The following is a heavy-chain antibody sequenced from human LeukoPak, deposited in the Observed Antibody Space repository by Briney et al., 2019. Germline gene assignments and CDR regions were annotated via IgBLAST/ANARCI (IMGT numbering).Heavy chain of an antibody. CDR3: AKRGVVIRVILVGFHREAYYFDS. V-gene: IGHV3-23*01. Sequence: GGSLRLSCAVSGITLSNYGMSWVRQAPGKGLEWVAGISGSGGSTNYADSVKGRFTISRDNPTNTLFLQMNSLSAEDTAVYFCAKRGVVIRVILVGFHREAYYFDSWGQGALVTVSS. CDR2: ISGSGGST. J-gene: IGHJ4*02. D-gene: IGHD2-21*01. CDR1: GITLSNYG.